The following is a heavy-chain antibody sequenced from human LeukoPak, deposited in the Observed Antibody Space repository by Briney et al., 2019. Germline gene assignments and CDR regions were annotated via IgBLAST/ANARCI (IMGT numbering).Heavy chain of an antibody. CDR3: ARDLGSNWSVDPPYYYYYYMDV. D-gene: IGHD6-13*01. CDR1: GGSISSTTYY. Sequence: PSETLSLTCTVSGGSISSTTYYWSWIRQPAGKGLEWIGRIYSSGNTNYNPSLKSRVAISVDTSKNQFSLKLSSVTAADTAVYYCARDLGSNWSVDPPYYYYYYMDVWGKGTTVTISS. V-gene: IGHV4-61*02. J-gene: IGHJ6*03. CDR2: IYSSGNT.